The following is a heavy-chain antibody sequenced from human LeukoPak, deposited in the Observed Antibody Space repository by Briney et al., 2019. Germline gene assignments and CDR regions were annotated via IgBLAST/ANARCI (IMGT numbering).Heavy chain of an antibody. J-gene: IGHJ6*02. CDR1: GYTFTSYG. CDR3: ARDSGYDSYGMDV. V-gene: IGHV1-18*01. CDR2: ISAYNGNT. D-gene: IGHD5-12*01. Sequence: ASVKVSCKASGYTFTSYGISWVRQAPGQGLEWMGWISAYNGNTNYAQKFQGRVTLTTDTSTSTAYMELTSLRSDDTAVCYCARDSGYDSYGMDVWGQGTTVTVSS.